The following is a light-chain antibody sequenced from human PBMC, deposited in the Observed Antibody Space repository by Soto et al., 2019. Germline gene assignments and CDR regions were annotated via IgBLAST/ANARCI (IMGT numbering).Light chain of an antibody. CDR1: SSDVGSYNL. J-gene: IGLJ1*01. CDR3: CSYAGSRYYV. V-gene: IGLV2-23*01. Sequence: QSVLTQPASVSGSLGQSITISCTGTSSDVGSYNLVSWYQQHPGKAPKLMIYEGSKRPPGVSNRFSGSKSGNTASLTISGLQAEDEAGYYCCSYAGSRYYVFGTGTKVTVL. CDR2: EGS.